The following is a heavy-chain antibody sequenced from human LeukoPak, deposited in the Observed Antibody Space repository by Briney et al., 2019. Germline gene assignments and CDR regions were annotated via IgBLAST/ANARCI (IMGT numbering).Heavy chain of an antibody. CDR1: GFTFGDYA. Sequence: GGSLRLSCTASGFTFGDYAMSWVRQAPGKGLEWVGFIRSEAYGGTTEYAASVKGRFTISRDDSKSIAYLQMNSLKTEDTAVYYCTRDFVVYYYGMDVWGQGTTVTVSS. D-gene: IGHD2-2*01. CDR2: IRSEAYGGTT. V-gene: IGHV3-49*04. J-gene: IGHJ6*02. CDR3: TRDFVVYYYGMDV.